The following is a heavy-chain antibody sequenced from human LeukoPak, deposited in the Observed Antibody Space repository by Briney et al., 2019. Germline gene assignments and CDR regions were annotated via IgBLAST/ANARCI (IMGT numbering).Heavy chain of an antibody. CDR2: IYYSGST. J-gene: IGHJ5*02. D-gene: IGHD2-15*01. V-gene: IGHV4-59*01. CDR1: SGSISTYY. Sequence: PSETLSLTCTVSSGSISTYYWSWIRQPPGKGLQWIGYIYYSGSTNYNPSLKSRVSISVDTSKSQFSLKLSSVTAADTAVYYCARGGNCSGGTCYSDRGWFDPWGQGTLVTVSS. CDR3: ARGGNCSGGTCYSDRGWFDP.